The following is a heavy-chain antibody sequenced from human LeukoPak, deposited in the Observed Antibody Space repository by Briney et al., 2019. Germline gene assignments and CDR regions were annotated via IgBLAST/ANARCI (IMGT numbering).Heavy chain of an antibody. CDR2: TYFRSKWYN. CDR3: RCGRCVIDFDY. V-gene: IGHV6-1*01. D-gene: IGHD1-26*01. CDR1: GVTFSRNGAT. J-gene: IGHJ4*02. Sequence: SQTLSLSCAVSGVTFSRNGATWAWIRQSPSRGLEWLGRTYFRSKWYNDYAVSVKSRITINPVTSKNQFSLQLNSVTSEGTGVYYFRCGRCVIDFDYWGQGTLVTVSS.